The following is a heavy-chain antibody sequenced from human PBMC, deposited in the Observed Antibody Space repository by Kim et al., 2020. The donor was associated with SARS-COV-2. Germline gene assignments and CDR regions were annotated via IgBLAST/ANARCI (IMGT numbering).Heavy chain of an antibody. V-gene: IGHV3-30*18. CDR1: GFTFSSYG. CDR3: AKEWSSGWSPIFDY. CDR2: ISYDGSNK. D-gene: IGHD6-19*01. Sequence: GGSLRLSCAASGFTFSSYGMHWVRQAPGKGLEWVAVISYDGSNKYYADSVKGRFTISRDNSKNTLYLQMNSLRAEDTAVYYCAKEWSSGWSPIFDYWGQGTLVTASS. J-gene: IGHJ4*02.